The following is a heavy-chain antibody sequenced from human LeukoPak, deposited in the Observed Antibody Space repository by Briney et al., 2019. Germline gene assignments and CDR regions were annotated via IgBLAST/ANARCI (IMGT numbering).Heavy chain of an antibody. CDR1: GFTFSSYW. CDR3: ARSAKYGGHAFFDY. V-gene: IGHV3-7*01. J-gene: IGHJ4*02. D-gene: IGHD5-12*01. Sequence: SGGSLSLSCAASGFTFSSYWMTWVRQTPGKGLEWVANIKHDGSEDYFVDSVKGGFTMSRDNAENSLHLQMSSVRAEDTGVCYCARSAKYGGHAFFDYWGQGILVIVSS. CDR2: IKHDGSED.